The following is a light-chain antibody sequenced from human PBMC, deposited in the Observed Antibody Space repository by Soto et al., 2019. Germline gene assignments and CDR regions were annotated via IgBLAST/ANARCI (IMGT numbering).Light chain of an antibody. J-gene: IGLJ2*01. Sequence: QPVLTQPASAAGTPGQSVTISCSGTSSNIGSHTVNWYQQIPGKAPQLFIFTTNARPSEVPDRFSGSKSVTSASLAISGLHSDDEADYDCADWDDRLKAVVFGGGAKVTVL. CDR3: ADWDDRLKAVV. CDR1: SSNIGSHT. V-gene: IGLV1-44*01. CDR2: TTN.